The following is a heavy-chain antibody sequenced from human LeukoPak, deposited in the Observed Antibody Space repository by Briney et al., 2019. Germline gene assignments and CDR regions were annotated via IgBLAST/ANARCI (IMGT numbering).Heavy chain of an antibody. CDR3: AKDRIAGHDTFDI. J-gene: IGHJ3*02. CDR1: GFTVSTNY. CDR2: INSGGST. V-gene: IGHV3-66*02. D-gene: IGHD6-13*01. Sequence: GSLRLSCAASGFTVSTNYMSWVRQAPGKGLEWVSLINSGGSTYYADSVKGRFTISRDNSKNTVYLQMNSLRAEDTAVYYCAKDRIAGHDTFDIWGQGTVVTVSS.